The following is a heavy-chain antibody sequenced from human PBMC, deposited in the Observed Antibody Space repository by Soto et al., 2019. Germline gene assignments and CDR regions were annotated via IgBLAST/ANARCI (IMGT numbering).Heavy chain of an antibody. J-gene: IGHJ5*02. D-gene: IGHD5-18*01. V-gene: IGHV4-30-4*01. CDR1: GGSIISYY. Sequence: SETLSLTCTVSGGSIISYYWSWIRQPPGKGLEWIGYIYYSGSTYYNPSLKSRVTISVDTSKNQFSLKLSSVTAADTAVYYCASLKLGYSTFDPWGQGTLVTVSS. CDR3: ASLKLGYSTFDP. CDR2: IYYSGST.